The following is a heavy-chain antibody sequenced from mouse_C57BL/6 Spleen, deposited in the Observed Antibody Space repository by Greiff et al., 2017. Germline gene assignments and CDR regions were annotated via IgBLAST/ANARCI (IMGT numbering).Heavy chain of an antibody. V-gene: IGHV5-17*01. CDR2: ISSGSSTI. J-gene: IGHJ4*01. Sequence: EVMLVESGGGLVKPGGSLKLSCAASGFTFSDYGMHWVRQAPEKGLEWVAYISSGSSTIYYADTVKGRFTISRDNAKNTLFLQMTSLRSEDTAMYYCARGYYGSRNAMDYWGQGTSVTVSS. CDR1: GFTFSDYG. CDR3: ARGYYGSRNAMDY. D-gene: IGHD1-1*01.